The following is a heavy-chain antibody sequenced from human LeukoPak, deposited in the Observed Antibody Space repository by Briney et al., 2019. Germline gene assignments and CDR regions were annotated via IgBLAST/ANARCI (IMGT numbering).Heavy chain of an antibody. CDR2: ISAYNGNT. CDR3: ARDKGYYYDSSGYLPFDY. CDR1: GYTFTGYY. J-gene: IGHJ4*02. V-gene: IGHV1-18*04. D-gene: IGHD3-22*01. Sequence: ASVKVSCKASGYTFTGYYMHWVRQAPGQGLEWMGWISAYNGNTNYAQKLQGRVTMTTDTSTSTAYMELRSLRSDDTAVYYCARDKGYYYDSSGYLPFDYWGQGTLVTVSS.